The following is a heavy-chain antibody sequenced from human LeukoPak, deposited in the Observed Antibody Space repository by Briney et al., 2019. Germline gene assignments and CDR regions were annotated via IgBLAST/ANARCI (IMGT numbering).Heavy chain of an antibody. CDR1: GGSVSSASYY. CDR2: IYYSGST. D-gene: IGHD3-22*01. Sequence: SETLSLTCAVSGGSVSSASYYWSWIRQPPGKGLAWIGYIYYSGSTNYNPSLKSRVTISLDTSKNQFSLKVSSVTAADTAVYYCARGSYYYDSSGYYYYFDYWGQGTLVTVSS. V-gene: IGHV4-61*01. J-gene: IGHJ4*02. CDR3: ARGSYYYDSSGYYYYFDY.